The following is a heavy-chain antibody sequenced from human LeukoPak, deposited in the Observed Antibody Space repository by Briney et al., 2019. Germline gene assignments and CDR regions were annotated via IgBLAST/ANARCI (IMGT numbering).Heavy chain of an antibody. CDR1: GFTFSSYS. Sequence: GGSLRLSCAASGFTFSSYSMNWVRHAPGKGLEWVSSISSSSYIYYADSVKGRFTISRDNAKNSLYLQMNSLRAEDTAVYYCARAGDVDTAMVFQYFDYWGQGTLVTVSS. CDR2: ISSSSYI. CDR3: ARAGDVDTAMVFQYFDY. V-gene: IGHV3-21*01. J-gene: IGHJ4*02. D-gene: IGHD5-18*01.